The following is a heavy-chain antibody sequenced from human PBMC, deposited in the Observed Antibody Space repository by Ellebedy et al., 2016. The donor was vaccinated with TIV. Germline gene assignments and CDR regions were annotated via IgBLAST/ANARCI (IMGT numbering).Heavy chain of an antibody. CDR2: ISSSGSTI. J-gene: IGHJ4*02. V-gene: IGHV3-11*01. CDR3: ARDAENIAVTDYFDY. Sequence: GESLKISCAASGFTFSDYYMSWIRPAPGKGLEWVSYISSSGSTIYYADSVKGRFTISRDNAKNSLYLQMNSLRADDTAVYYCARDAENIAVTDYFDYWGQGTLVTVSS. CDR1: GFTFSDYY. D-gene: IGHD6-19*01.